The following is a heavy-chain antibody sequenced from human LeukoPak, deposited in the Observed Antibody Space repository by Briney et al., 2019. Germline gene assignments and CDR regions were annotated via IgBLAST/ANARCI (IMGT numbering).Heavy chain of an antibody. CDR1: GFTFSSYA. Sequence: PGGSPRLSCAASGFTFSSYAMSWVRQAPGKGLEWVSAISGSGGSTYYADSVKGRFTISRDNSKNTLYLQMNSLRAEDTAVYYCAKYLELLPEYYFDYWGQGTLVTVSS. V-gene: IGHV3-23*01. CDR2: ISGSGGST. J-gene: IGHJ4*02. CDR3: AKYLELLPEYYFDY. D-gene: IGHD1-26*01.